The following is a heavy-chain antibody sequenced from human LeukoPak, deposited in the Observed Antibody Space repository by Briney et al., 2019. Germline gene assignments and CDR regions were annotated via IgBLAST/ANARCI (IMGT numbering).Heavy chain of an antibody. J-gene: IGHJ4*02. D-gene: IGHD6-6*01. Sequence: GASVKVSCKAFGYTFTSYYMHWVRQAPGQGFEWMGIINPSGGSTTYAQKFQGRVTMTRDKSTSTVYMELSSLRSEDTAVYYCARDVSSSSFEDYWGQGTLVTVSS. CDR1: GYTFTSYY. CDR2: INPSGGST. V-gene: IGHV1-46*01. CDR3: ARDVSSSSFEDY.